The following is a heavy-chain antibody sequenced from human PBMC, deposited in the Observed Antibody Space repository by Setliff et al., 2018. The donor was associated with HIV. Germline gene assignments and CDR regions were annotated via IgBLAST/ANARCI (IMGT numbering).Heavy chain of an antibody. D-gene: IGHD3-10*01. V-gene: IGHV4-38-2*02. CDR1: GYPISSGYY. J-gene: IGHJ6*02. CDR3: ARDGPLEGSYRYYAMDV. Sequence: PSETLSLTCTVSGYPISSGYYWGWIRQPPGKGLEWIGSIYHSGTTYYNPSLKSRVTISVDTSKNQFSLKLSSVTAADTAVYYCARDGPLEGSYRYYAMDVWGRGTTVTVSS. CDR2: IYHSGTT.